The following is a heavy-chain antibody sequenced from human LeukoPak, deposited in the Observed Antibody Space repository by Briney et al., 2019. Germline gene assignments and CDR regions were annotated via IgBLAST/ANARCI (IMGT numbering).Heavy chain of an antibody. D-gene: IGHD3-22*01. CDR3: ARGLDERYYYDSSGYRDAFDM. Sequence: ASVKVSCKASGGTFSSYAFSWVRQAPAQGLEWMGGIIPIFGTANYAQKFQGRVTITTDGSTSTAYMELSSLRSEDTAVYYCARGLDERYYYDSSGYRDAFDMWGEGTMLTVSS. CDR1: GGTFSSYA. J-gene: IGHJ3*02. V-gene: IGHV1-69*05. CDR2: IIPIFGTA.